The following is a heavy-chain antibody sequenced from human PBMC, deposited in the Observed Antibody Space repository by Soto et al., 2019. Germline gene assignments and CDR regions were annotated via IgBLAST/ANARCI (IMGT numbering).Heavy chain of an antibody. D-gene: IGHD3-22*01. CDR2: INAGNGNT. CDR3: ARDFRRSSGDY. V-gene: IGHV1-3*01. J-gene: IGHJ4*02. Sequence: GASVKVSCTASGYSFTSYAMHWVRQAPGQRLEWMGWINAGNGNTKYSQKFQGRVTITRDTSASTAYMELSSLRSEDTAVYYCARDFRRSSGDYWGQGTLVTVSS. CDR1: GYSFTSYA.